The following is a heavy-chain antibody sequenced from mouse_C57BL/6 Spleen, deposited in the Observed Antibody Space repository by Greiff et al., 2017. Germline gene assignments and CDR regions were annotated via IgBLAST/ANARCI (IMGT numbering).Heavy chain of an antibody. CDR2: ISSGSSTI. D-gene: IGHD1-1*01. CDR1: GFTFSDYG. J-gene: IGHJ2*01. Sequence: DVKLVESGGGLVKPGGSLKLSCAASGFTFSDYGMHWVRPAPETGLEWVAYISSGSSTIYSADTVKGRFTISRDNAKNTLFLQMTSLRSEDTAMYYCAKGTTVVAPDYWGQGTTLTVSS. V-gene: IGHV5-17*01. CDR3: AKGTTVVAPDY.